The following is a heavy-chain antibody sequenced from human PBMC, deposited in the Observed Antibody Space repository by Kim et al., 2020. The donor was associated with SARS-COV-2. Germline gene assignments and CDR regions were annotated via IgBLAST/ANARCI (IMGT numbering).Heavy chain of an antibody. CDR3: AQQWLVHGNFDY. CDR2: ISGSGGST. J-gene: IGHJ4*02. CDR1: GFTFSSYA. D-gene: IGHD6-19*01. Sequence: GGSLRLSCAASGFTFSSYAMSWVRQAPGKGLEWVSAISGSGGSTYYADSVKGRFTISRDNSKNTLYLQMNSLRAEDTAVYYCAQQWLVHGNFDYWGQGTLVTVSS. V-gene: IGHV3-23*01.